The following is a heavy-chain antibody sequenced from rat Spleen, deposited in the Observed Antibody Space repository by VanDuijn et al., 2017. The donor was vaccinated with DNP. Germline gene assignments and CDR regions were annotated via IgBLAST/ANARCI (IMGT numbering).Heavy chain of an antibody. CDR2: ITYDGGNT. V-gene: IGHV5-22*01. D-gene: IGHD1-1*01. CDR3: ARGVYYYSATYWYFDF. CDR1: GFTFSDYY. Sequence: EVQLVESGGGLVQPGRSLKLSCTASGFTFSDYYMAWVRQAPTKGLEWVAYITYDGGNTYYRDSVKGRFTISRDNAKTTLYLQMNSLRSEATATYYCARGVYYYSATYWYFDFWGQGVMVTVSS. J-gene: IGHJ2*01.